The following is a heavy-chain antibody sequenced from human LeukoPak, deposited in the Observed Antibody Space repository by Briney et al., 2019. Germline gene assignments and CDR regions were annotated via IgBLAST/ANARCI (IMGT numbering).Heavy chain of an antibody. J-gene: IGHJ4*02. CDR3: ARVRVHPYYFDY. Sequence: GGSLRPSCAASGFTFSSYWMHWVRHAPGKGLVWVSRINSDGSSTSYADSVKGRFTISRDNAKNTLYLQMNSLRAEDTAVYYCARVRVHPYYFDYWGQGTLVTVSS. V-gene: IGHV3-74*01. CDR1: GFTFSSYW. D-gene: IGHD1-1*01. CDR2: INSDGSST.